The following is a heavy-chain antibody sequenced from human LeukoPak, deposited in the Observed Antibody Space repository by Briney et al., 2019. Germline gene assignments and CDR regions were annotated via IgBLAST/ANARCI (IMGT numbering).Heavy chain of an antibody. Sequence: SETLSLTCTVSGYSISSGYYWGWIRQPPGKGLEWIGSIYHGGSTYYNPSLKSRVTISVDTSKNQFSLKLSSVTAADTAVYYCARDLRTGDFWSGYYSWFDPWGQGTLVTVSS. CDR2: IYHGGST. CDR3: ARDLRTGDFWSGYYSWFDP. J-gene: IGHJ5*02. CDR1: GYSISSGYY. D-gene: IGHD3-3*01. V-gene: IGHV4-38-2*02.